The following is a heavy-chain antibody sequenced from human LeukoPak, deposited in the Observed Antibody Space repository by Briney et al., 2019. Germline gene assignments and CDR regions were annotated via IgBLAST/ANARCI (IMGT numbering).Heavy chain of an antibody. CDR3: ASGRGAYCGGDCYYTGRFDY. Sequence: SETLSLTCTVSGGSISSYYWSWIRQPAGKGLEWIGRIYTSGSTNYNPSLKSRVTMSVDTSKNQFSLKLSSVTAADTAVYYCASGRGAYCGGDCYYTGRFDYWGQGTLVTVSS. CDR1: GGSISSYY. CDR2: IYTSGST. D-gene: IGHD2-21*01. V-gene: IGHV4-4*07. J-gene: IGHJ4*02.